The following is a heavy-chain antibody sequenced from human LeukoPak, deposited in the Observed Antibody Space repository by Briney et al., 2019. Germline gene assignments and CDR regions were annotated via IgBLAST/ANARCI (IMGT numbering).Heavy chain of an antibody. V-gene: IGHV1-8*01. CDR3: ARFLSSMVRGVRYYYGMDV. D-gene: IGHD3-10*01. CDR1: GYTFTSYD. Sequence: GASVKVSSKASGYTFTSYDINWVRQATGQGLEWMGWMNPNSGNTGYAQKFQGRVTMTRNTSISTAYMELSSLRSEDTAVYYCARFLSSMVRGVRYYYGMDVWGQGTTVTVSS. CDR2: MNPNSGNT. J-gene: IGHJ6*02.